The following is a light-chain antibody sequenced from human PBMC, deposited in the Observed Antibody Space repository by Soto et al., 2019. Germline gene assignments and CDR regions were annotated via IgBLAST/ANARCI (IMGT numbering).Light chain of an antibody. CDR1: QSISGA. Sequence: EREMXGSPATLXXXLXVRXXXCARASQSISGALAWYQQKPGQAPRLLIYGASIRATSFPARFSGSGSVTYLPLTISGLQFEDFAVYYCQQSNYGAWRFGQGTKVDIK. CDR2: GAS. J-gene: IGKJ1*01. CDR3: QQSNYGAWR. V-gene: IGKV3-15*01.